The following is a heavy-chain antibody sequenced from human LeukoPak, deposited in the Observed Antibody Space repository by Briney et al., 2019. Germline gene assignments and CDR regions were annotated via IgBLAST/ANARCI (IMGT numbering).Heavy chain of an antibody. CDR1: GFTFSSYA. CDR2: ISGSGGDT. D-gene: IGHD6-13*01. CDR3: AKGRISGDAGLDY. Sequence: GGSLRFSCAASGFTFSSYAMSWVRQAPGKGLEWVSSISGSGGDTYYGDSVKGRFTISRDNSKNTLYLQVNSLRAEDTAVFYCAKGRISGDAGLDYWGQGTLVTVSS. V-gene: IGHV3-23*01. J-gene: IGHJ4*02.